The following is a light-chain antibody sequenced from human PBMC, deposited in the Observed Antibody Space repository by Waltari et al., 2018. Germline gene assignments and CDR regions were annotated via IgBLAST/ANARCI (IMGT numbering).Light chain of an antibody. Sequence: QSALTQPASVSGSPGQSITISCPGTSRDVGGSNYVPWYHQHPGKAPKLIIYDVNKRPSGASNRFSGSKSGDTASLTISGLQAEDEADYYCSSYTSSSSYVFGTGTKVTVL. J-gene: IGLJ1*01. V-gene: IGLV2-14*03. CDR2: DVN. CDR1: SRDVGGSNY. CDR3: SSYTSSSSYV.